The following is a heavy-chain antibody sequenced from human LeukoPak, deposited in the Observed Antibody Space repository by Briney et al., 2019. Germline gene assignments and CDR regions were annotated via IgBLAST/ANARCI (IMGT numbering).Heavy chain of an antibody. CDR2: IYCRGST. J-gene: IGHJ4*02. D-gene: IGHD3-22*01. V-gene: IGHV4-59*12. CDR3: ARLSGYSSGHYYSDY. CDR1: GGSISSDY. Sequence: SETLSLTCTVSGGSISSDYWSWIRQPPGKGLEWIGYIYCRGSTNYNPSLKSRVTISVDTSKNQFSLKLSSVTAADTAVYYCARLSGYSSGHYYSDYWGQGTLVTVSS.